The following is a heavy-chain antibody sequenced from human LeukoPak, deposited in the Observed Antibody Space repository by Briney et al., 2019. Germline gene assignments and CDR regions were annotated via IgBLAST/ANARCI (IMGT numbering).Heavy chain of an antibody. J-gene: IGHJ5*02. V-gene: IGHV3-66*01. CDR2: IYSGGST. CDR1: GFTVSSNY. CDR3: ARDPPYSSGWYWFDP. D-gene: IGHD6-19*01. Sequence: TGGSLRLSCAASGFTVSSNYMSWVRQAPGKGLEWVSAIYSGGSTYYADSVKGRFTISRDNSKNTLYLQMNSLRAEDTAVYYCARDPPYSSGWYWFDPWGQGTLVTVSS.